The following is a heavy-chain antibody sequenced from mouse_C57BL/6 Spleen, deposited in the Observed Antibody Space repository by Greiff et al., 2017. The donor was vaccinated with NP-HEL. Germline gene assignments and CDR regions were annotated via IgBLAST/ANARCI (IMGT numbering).Heavy chain of an antibody. CDR2: IRSKSNNYAT. CDR1: GFSFNTYA. V-gene: IGHV10-1*01. J-gene: IGHJ2*01. Sequence: EVMLVESGGGLVQPKGSLKLSCAASGFSFNTYAMNWVRQAPGKGLEWVARIRSKSNNYATYYADSVKDRFTISRDDSESMLYLQMNNLKTEDTAMYYCVRQGKTVGFDYWGQGTTLTVSS. D-gene: IGHD1-1*01. CDR3: VRQGKTVGFDY.